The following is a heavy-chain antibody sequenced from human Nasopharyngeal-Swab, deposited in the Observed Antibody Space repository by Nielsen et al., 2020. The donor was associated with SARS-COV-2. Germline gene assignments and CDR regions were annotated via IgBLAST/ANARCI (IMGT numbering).Heavy chain of an antibody. Sequence: WIRQPPGKGLEWVGRIKSKTDGGTTDYAAPVKGRFTISRDDSKNTLYLQMNSLKTGDTAVYYCTTDLRSAGLTKNRLLLWFGELRRTNWFDPWGQGTLVTVSS. CDR2: IKSKTDGGTT. J-gene: IGHJ5*02. CDR3: TTDLRSAGLTKNRLLLWFGELRRTNWFDP. V-gene: IGHV3-15*01. D-gene: IGHD3-10*01.